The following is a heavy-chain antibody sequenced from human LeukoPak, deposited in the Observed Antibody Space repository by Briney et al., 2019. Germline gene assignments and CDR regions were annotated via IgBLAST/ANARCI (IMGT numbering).Heavy chain of an antibody. D-gene: IGHD3-22*01. J-gene: IGHJ4*02. Sequence: ASVKVSCKASGYTFTGYYMHWLRQAPGQGLEWMGWINPNSGGTNYAQKFQGRVTMTRDTSISTAYMELSRLRSDDAAVYYCARESNYDSDSDYFDYWGQGTLVTVSS. CDR2: INPNSGGT. CDR1: GYTFTGYY. CDR3: ARESNYDSDSDYFDY. V-gene: IGHV1-2*02.